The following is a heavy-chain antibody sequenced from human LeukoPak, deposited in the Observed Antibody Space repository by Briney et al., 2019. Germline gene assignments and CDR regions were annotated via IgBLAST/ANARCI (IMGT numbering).Heavy chain of an antibody. Sequence: GGSLRLSCAASGFTFSIYAMSWVRRAPGKGLEWVSAISGSGGTIYYADSVKGRFTISRDNFKNTLYLQMSSLRVEDTAVYYCAKGSSYSYDNSGYYFWGQGTLVTVSS. V-gene: IGHV3-23*01. CDR3: AKGSSYSYDNSGYYF. J-gene: IGHJ4*02. CDR2: ISGSGGTI. CDR1: GFTFSIYA. D-gene: IGHD3-22*01.